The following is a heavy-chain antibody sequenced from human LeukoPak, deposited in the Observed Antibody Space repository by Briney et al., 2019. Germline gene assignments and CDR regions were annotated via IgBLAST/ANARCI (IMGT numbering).Heavy chain of an antibody. V-gene: IGHV3-49*04. CDR3: GAGLYYFDY. D-gene: IGHD6-19*01. CDR2: IRSKAYGGTT. J-gene: IGHJ4*02. CDR1: GFTFGDYA. Sequence: GRSLRLSCTASGFTFGDYAMSWVRQAPEKGLEWVGFIRSKAYGGTTEYAASVKGRFTISRDDSKSIAYLQMNSLKTEDTAVYYCGAGLYYFDYWGQGTLVTVSS.